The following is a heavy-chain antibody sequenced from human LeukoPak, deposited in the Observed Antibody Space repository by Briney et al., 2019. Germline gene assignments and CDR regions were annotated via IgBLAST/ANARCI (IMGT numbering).Heavy chain of an antibody. CDR3: AIGYYDFWSGYSPLMRYYCYGMDV. CDR1: GYTLTELS. Sequence: ASVKVSCKVSGYTLTELSMHWVRQAPGKGLEWMGGFDPEDGETIYAQKFQGRVTMTEDTSTDTAYMELSSLRSEDTAVYYCAIGYYDFWSGYSPLMRYYCYGMDVWGQGTTVTVSS. V-gene: IGHV1-24*01. CDR2: FDPEDGET. D-gene: IGHD3-3*01. J-gene: IGHJ6*02.